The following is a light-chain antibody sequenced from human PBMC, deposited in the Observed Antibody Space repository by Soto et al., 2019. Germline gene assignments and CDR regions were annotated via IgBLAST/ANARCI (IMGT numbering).Light chain of an antibody. V-gene: IGKV2-28*01. CDR3: MQALQTRT. J-gene: IGKJ1*01. Sequence: DIVMTQSPLSLPVTPGEPVSISSRPSQSLVHSNGYYYLDWYLQTPGQSPQLLIYLGSNPASGVPDRFSGSGSSTDFTLKISRVEAEDAGVYYCMQALQTRTFCQGSKVDIK. CDR2: LGS. CDR1: QSLVHSNGYYY.